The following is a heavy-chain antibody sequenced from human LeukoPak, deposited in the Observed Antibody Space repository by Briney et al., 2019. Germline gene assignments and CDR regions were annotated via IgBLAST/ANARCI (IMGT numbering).Heavy chain of an antibody. CDR3: AREGDAFDI. CDR2: INTNTGNP. Sequence: ASVTVSCKASGCTFTSYAMNWVRQAPGQGPEWMGWINTNTGNPTYAQGFTGRFVFSLDTSVSTAYLQISSLKAEDTAVYYCAREGDAFDIWGQGTMVTVSS. CDR1: GCTFTSYA. V-gene: IGHV7-4-1*02. J-gene: IGHJ3*02.